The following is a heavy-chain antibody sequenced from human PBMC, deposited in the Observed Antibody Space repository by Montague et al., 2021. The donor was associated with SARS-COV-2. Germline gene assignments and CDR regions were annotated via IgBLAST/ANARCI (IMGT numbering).Heavy chain of an antibody. Sequence: SETLSLTCTVSGGSISSSSYYWGWVRQPPGKGLEWIGKIYYTGRASYKSSLTSRVTISVDTSQNRFSVRLRSVTAADTAVYYCARHKRVVEREPLGGMDVWGQGTSVTVSS. CDR2: IYYTGRA. CDR1: GGSISSSSYY. CDR3: ARHKRVVEREPLGGMDV. V-gene: IGHV4-39*01. J-gene: IGHJ6*02. D-gene: IGHD1-26*01.